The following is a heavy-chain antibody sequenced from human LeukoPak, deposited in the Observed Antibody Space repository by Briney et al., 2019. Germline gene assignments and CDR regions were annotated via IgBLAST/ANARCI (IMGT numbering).Heavy chain of an antibody. D-gene: IGHD6-13*01. J-gene: IGHJ4*02. CDR2: ISGSGGTT. CDR1: GFTFSTYA. Sequence: GGSLRLSCAASGFTFSTYAMSWVRQAPGKGLEWVSAISGSGGTTYYADSVKGRFTISRDNSKNTLSLQMNSLRAEDTAVYYCAKLPGSTWYTFFDYWGQGTLVTVSS. V-gene: IGHV3-23*01. CDR3: AKLPGSTWYTFFDY.